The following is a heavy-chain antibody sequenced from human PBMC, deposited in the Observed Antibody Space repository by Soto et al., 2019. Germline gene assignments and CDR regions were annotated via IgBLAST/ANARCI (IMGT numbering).Heavy chain of an antibody. V-gene: IGHV3-23*01. CDR1: GFTFSSYA. CDR3: AKGDIGYCSSTSCPAALLDI. J-gene: IGHJ3*02. CDR2: ISGSGGST. D-gene: IGHD2-2*01. Sequence: GGSLRLSCAASGFTFSSYAMSWVRQAPGKGLEWVSAISGSGGSTYYADSVKGRFTISRDNSKNTLYLQMNSLRAEDTAVYYCAKGDIGYCSSTSCPAALLDIWGQGTMVTVS.